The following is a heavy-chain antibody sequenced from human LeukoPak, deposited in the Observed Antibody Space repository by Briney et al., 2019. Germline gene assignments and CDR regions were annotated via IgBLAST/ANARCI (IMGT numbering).Heavy chain of an antibody. Sequence: SVKVSCKASGGTFSSYAISWVRQAPGQGLEWMGGSIPIFGTANYAQKFQGRVTITADESTSTAYMELSSLRSEDTAVYYCARAHYGSGSYCTLNWFDPWGQGTLVTVSS. CDR3: ARAHYGSGSYCTLNWFDP. CDR2: SIPIFGTA. CDR1: GGTFSSYA. D-gene: IGHD3-10*01. V-gene: IGHV1-69*13. J-gene: IGHJ5*02.